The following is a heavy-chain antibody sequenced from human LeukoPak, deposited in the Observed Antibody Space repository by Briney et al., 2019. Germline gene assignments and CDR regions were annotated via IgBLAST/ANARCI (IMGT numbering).Heavy chain of an antibody. CDR1: GFTFSSYA. CDR3: ARASAQYYDFWSGYSGRYYFDY. Sequence: GGSLRLSCAASGFTFSSYAMKWVRQAPGKGLEWVSTISGSGASTYYADSVRGRFTISRDNSKSTLSLQMNSLRAEDTAVYYCARASAQYYDFWSGYSGRYYFDYWGQGTLVTVSS. CDR2: ISGSGAST. J-gene: IGHJ4*02. D-gene: IGHD3-3*01. V-gene: IGHV3-23*01.